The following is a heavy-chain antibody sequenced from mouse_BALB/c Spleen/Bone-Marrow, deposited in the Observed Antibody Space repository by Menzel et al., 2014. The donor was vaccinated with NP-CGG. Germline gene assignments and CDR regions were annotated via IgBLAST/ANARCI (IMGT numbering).Heavy chain of an antibody. D-gene: IGHD4-1*01. CDR1: GYAFTNYL. CDR3: ARCLTGTSAMDY. V-gene: IGHV1-54*01. CDR2: INPGSGGT. J-gene: IGHJ4*01. Sequence: VKVVESGAELVRPGTSVKVSCKASGYAFTNYLIEWVKQRPGQGLEWIGVINPGSGGTNYNEKFKAKATLTADKSSSTAYMQLSSLTSDDSAVYFCARCLTGTSAMDYWGQGTSVTGSS.